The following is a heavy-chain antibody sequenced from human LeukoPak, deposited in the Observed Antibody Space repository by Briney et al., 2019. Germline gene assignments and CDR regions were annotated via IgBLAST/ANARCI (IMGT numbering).Heavy chain of an antibody. J-gene: IGHJ6*02. CDR1: GYTFTSYG. Sequence: ASVKVSCKASGYTFTSYGISWVRQAPGQGLEWMGWISAYNGNTNYAQKLQGRVTMTTDTSTSTAYMELRSLRSDDTAVYYCARVRLLWYGELLSTRPDPHYYYYGMDVWGQGTTVTVSS. D-gene: IGHD3-10*01. CDR2: ISAYNGNT. V-gene: IGHV1-18*01. CDR3: ARVRLLWYGELLSTRPDPHYYYYGMDV.